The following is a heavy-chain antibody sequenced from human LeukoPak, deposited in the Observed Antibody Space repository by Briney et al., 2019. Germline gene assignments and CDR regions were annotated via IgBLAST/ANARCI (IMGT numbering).Heavy chain of an antibody. CDR3: ARQLRYYFDY. V-gene: IGHV3-21*01. J-gene: IGHJ4*02. Sequence: GGSLRLSCAASGFTFSTYNMNWVRQTPGKGLEWVSSITSSSAYTFYADSVRGRFTISRDNAKSSLYLQMNSLRADDTAIYYCARQLRYYFDYWGQGTLVTVSS. CDR1: GFTFSTYN. CDR2: ITSSSAYT. D-gene: IGHD1-1*01.